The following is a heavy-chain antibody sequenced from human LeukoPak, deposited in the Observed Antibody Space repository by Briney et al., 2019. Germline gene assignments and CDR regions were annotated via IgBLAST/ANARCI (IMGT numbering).Heavy chain of an antibody. V-gene: IGHV1-2*04. D-gene: IGHD2-2*01. Sequence: ASVKVSCKASGYIFTGYYMHWVRQAPGQGLEWMGWINPNSGGTNYAQKFQGWVTMTRDTSISTAYMELSRLRSGDTAVYYCAREVDRYCSSTSCYRGVNWFDPWGQGTLVTVSS. CDR3: AREVDRYCSSTSCYRGVNWFDP. CDR2: INPNSGGT. J-gene: IGHJ5*02. CDR1: GYIFTGYY.